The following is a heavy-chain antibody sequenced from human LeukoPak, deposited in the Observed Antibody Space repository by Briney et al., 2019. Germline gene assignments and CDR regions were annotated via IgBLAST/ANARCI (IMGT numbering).Heavy chain of an antibody. V-gene: IGHV4-39*07. CDR3: ARTYSNSKDY. Sequence: PSETLSLTCTVSGDSISSSCYYWGWIRQPPGKGLEWIGTIYYSGSTYYNPSLKSRVTMSVDTSKNQFSLKLSSVTAADTAVYYCARTYSNSKDYWGQGTLVTVSS. J-gene: IGHJ4*02. CDR2: IYYSGST. CDR1: GDSISSSCYY. D-gene: IGHD4-11*01.